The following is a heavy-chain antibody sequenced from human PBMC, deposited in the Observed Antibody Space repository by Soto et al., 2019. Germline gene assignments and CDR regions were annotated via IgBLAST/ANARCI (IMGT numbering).Heavy chain of an antibody. CDR2: ISYDGSNK. V-gene: IGHV3-30*18. CDR3: AKDSGDHTAGGLDY. CDR1: GFTFSSYG. D-gene: IGHD4-17*01. J-gene: IGHJ4*02. Sequence: GGSLRLSCAASGFTFSSYGMHWVRQAPGKGLEWVAVISYDGSNKYYADSVKGRFTISRDNSKNTLYLQMNSLRAEDTAVYYCAKDSGDHTAGGLDYWGQGTLVTVSS.